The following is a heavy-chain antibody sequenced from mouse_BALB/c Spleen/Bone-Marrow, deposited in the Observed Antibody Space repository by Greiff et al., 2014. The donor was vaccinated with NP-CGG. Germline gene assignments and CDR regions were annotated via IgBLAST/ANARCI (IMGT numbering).Heavy chain of an antibody. CDR2: ISSGSSTI. CDR1: GFTFSSFG. V-gene: IGHV5-17*02. CDR3: ASTYYGNEGAWFAY. Sequence: EVKLVESGGGLVQPGGSRKLSCAASGFTFSSFGMHWVRKAPEKGLEWVAYISSGSSTIYYADTVKGRSTMTRDNPNNTLYLQMTSLRSEDTAVYYCASTYYGNEGAWFAYWGQGTLVTVSA. D-gene: IGHD2-10*01. J-gene: IGHJ3*01.